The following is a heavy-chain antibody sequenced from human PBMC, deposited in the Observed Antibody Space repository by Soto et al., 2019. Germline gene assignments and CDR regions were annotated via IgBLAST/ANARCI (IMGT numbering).Heavy chain of an antibody. CDR2: IDHSGST. D-gene: IGHD6-13*01. Sequence: XETLSLTCAFYVGSFSGYYWSCIRHPPGKGLEWIGEIDHSGSTNYNPSLKSRVTISVDTSKNQFSLKLSSVTAADTAVYYCAAWAAAGTIHYSYGMEVWGQGTTFSVSS. J-gene: IGHJ6*01. CDR1: VGSFSGYY. V-gene: IGHV4-34*01. CDR3: AAWAAAGTIHYSYGMEV.